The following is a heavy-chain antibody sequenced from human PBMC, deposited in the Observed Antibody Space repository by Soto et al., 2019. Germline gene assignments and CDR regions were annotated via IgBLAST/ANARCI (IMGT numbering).Heavy chain of an antibody. CDR1: GYTFTGYY. V-gene: IGHV1-2*04. Sequence: ASVKVSCKASGYTFTGYYMHWVRQAPGQGLEWMGWINPNSGGTNYAQKFQGWVTMTRDTSISTAYMELSRLRSDDTAVYYCARGVGATDFNFDYWGQGTLVTVSS. D-gene: IGHD1-26*01. CDR2: INPNSGGT. J-gene: IGHJ4*02. CDR3: ARGVGATDFNFDY.